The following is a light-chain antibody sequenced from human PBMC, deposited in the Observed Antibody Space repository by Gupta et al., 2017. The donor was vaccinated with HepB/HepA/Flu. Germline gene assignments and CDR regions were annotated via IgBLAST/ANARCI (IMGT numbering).Light chain of an antibody. CDR1: QSISSY. J-gene: IGKJ4*01. V-gene: IGKV1-39*01. CDR2: AAS. CDR3: QQRYSTPLT. Sequence: DIQMTQSPSSLSASVGDRVTITCRASQSISSYLNWYQQKPGKAPKLLIYAASSLQSGVPSRFSGSGSGTDFTLTISSLQPEDFATYYCQQRYSTPLTFGGGTRWRSN.